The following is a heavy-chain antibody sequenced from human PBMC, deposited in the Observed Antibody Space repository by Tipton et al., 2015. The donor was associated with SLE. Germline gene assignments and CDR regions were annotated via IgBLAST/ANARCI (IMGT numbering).Heavy chain of an antibody. CDR2: IRRNAYGATT. J-gene: IGHJ4*02. CDR1: GFTFGDYA. Sequence: SLRLSCEGSGFTFGDYALSWVRQAPGKGLQWVGFIRRNAYGATTDYDASVKGRFFISRDDSKNIAYLQMNSLKIEDTAVYYCSRSGSLDFDYWGQGTLVTVSP. CDR3: SRSGSLDFDY. D-gene: IGHD1-14*01. V-gene: IGHV3-49*04.